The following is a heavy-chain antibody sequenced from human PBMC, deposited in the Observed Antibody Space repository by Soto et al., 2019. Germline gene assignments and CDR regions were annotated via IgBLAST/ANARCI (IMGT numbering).Heavy chain of an antibody. D-gene: IGHD3-22*01. CDR1: GFTFSTYS. J-gene: IGHJ6*02. Sequence: EVQLVESGGGLVKPGGSLRLSCAASGFTFSTYSMNWVRQAPGKGLEWVSSISSSSSYIYYADSVKGRFTISRDNAKNXVXQQMNRLRAEDTAVYYCARYDSSGYYWPYYYYGMDVWGQGTTVTVSS. CDR3: ARYDSSGYYWPYYYYGMDV. V-gene: IGHV3-21*01. CDR2: ISSSSSYI.